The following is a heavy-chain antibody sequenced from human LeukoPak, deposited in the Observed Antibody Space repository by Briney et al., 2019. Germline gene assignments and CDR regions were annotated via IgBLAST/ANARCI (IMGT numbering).Heavy chain of an antibody. CDR3: ARGGPRITIFGAPIGYFQH. CDR1: GGSFSGYY. Sequence: PSETLSLTCAVYGGSFSGYYWSWIRQPPGKGLEWIGEINHSGSTNYNPSLKSRVTISVDTSKNQFSLKLSSVTAADTAVYYCARGGPRITIFGAPIGYFQHWGQGTLVTVSS. V-gene: IGHV4-34*01. J-gene: IGHJ1*01. D-gene: IGHD3-3*01. CDR2: INHSGST.